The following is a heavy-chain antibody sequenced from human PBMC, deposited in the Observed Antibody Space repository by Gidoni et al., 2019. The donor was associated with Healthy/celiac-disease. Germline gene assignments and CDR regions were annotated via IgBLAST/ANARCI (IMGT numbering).Heavy chain of an antibody. CDR2: IYYSGST. Sequence: QLQLQESGPGLVKPSETLSLTCTVSGGSISSSSYYWGWIRQPPGKGLEWIGSIYYSGSTYYTPSLKSRVTISVDTSKNQFSLKLSSVTAADTAVYYCARHLLWFGELLPDAFDIWGQGTMVTVSS. J-gene: IGHJ3*02. D-gene: IGHD3-10*01. CDR3: ARHLLWFGELLPDAFDI. CDR1: GGSISSSSYY. V-gene: IGHV4-39*01.